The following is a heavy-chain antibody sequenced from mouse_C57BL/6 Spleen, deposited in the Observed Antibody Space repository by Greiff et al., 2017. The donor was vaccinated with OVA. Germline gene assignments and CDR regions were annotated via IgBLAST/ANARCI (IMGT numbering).Heavy chain of an antibody. Sequence: EVMLVESGEGLVKPGGSLKLSCAASGFTFSSYAMSWVRQTPEKRLEWVAYISSGGDYIYYADTVKGRFTISRDNARNTLYLQMSSLKSEDTAMYYCTRYDYDGGAMDYWGQGTSVTVSS. J-gene: IGHJ4*01. D-gene: IGHD2-4*01. CDR3: TRYDYDGGAMDY. CDR1: GFTFSSYA. CDR2: ISSGGDYI. V-gene: IGHV5-9-1*02.